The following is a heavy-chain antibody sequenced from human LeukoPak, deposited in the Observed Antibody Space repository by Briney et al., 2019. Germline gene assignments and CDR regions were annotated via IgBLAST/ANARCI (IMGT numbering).Heavy chain of an antibody. D-gene: IGHD3-10*01. V-gene: IGHV3-30*04. CDR3: ARDTDTLLWFGEPMGFDY. Sequence: GGSLRLSCAASGFTFSSYAMHWVRQAPGKGLEWVALISYDGSNKYYADSVKGRFTISRDNAKNSLYLQMNSLRAEDTAVYYCARDTDTLLWFGEPMGFDYWGQGTLVTVSS. J-gene: IGHJ4*02. CDR1: GFTFSSYA. CDR2: ISYDGSNK.